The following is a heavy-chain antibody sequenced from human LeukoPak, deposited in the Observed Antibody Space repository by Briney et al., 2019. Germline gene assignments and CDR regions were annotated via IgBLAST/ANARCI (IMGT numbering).Heavy chain of an antibody. D-gene: IGHD3-10*01. CDR1: GFTFSGSA. J-gene: IGHJ4*02. CDR3: TGNYYGSGSYADFDY. V-gene: IGHV3-73*01. Sequence: GGSLRVSCAASGFTFSGSALHWVRQGFGEGLGWVGRIRSTAKGYATAYAASVKGRFTISRDDSKNTAYLQMDSLKTEDTAVYYCTGNYYGSGSYADFDYWGQGTLVTVSS. CDR2: IRSTAKGYAT.